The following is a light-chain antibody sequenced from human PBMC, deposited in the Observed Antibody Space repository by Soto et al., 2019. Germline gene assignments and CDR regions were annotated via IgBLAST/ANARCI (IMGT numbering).Light chain of an antibody. CDR3: QQSYSTPLT. J-gene: IGKJ4*01. Sequence: DIQMTQSPSSLSASVGDRVTITCRASKSISSYLNWYQQKPGKAPKLLIYAASSLQSGVPSRFSGSGSGTDFTLTIISLQPEDFATYYCQQSYSTPLTFGGGTKVEIK. CDR2: AAS. V-gene: IGKV1-39*01. CDR1: KSISSY.